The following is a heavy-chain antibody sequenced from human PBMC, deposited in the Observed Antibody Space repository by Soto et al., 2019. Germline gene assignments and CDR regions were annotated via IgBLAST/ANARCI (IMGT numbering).Heavy chain of an antibody. V-gene: IGHV1-69*01. CDR2: IIPIFGTA. Sequence: QVQLVQSGAEVKKPGSSVKVSCKASGGTFSSYAISWVRQAPGQGLEWMGGIIPIFGTANYAQKFQGRVTITADESTSTDYMELSSLRSEDTAVYYCARDHVGATTSRYCDLWGRGTLVTVSS. J-gene: IGHJ2*01. D-gene: IGHD1-26*01. CDR1: GGTFSSYA. CDR3: ARDHVGATTSRYCDL.